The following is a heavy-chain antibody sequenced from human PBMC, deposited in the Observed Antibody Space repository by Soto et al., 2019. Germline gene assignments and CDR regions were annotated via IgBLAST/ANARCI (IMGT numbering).Heavy chain of an antibody. CDR3: ARCLGWKLELLGHDAFDI. J-gene: IGHJ3*02. CDR2: ISAYNGNT. Sequence: ASVKVSCKASGYTFTNYGINWVRQAPGQGLEWMGRISAYNGNTNYAQKLQGRVTMTTDTSTSTVYMELSSLRSDDTAVYYCARCLGWKLELLGHDAFDIWGQGTMVTVSS. CDR1: GYTFTNYG. V-gene: IGHV1-18*01. D-gene: IGHD1-7*01.